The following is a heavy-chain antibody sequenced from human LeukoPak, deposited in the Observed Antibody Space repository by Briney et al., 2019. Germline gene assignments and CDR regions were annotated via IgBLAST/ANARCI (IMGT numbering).Heavy chain of an antibody. J-gene: IGHJ4*02. CDR3: ARAKWESYYFDY. Sequence: SETLSLTCTVSGGSISSYYWSWIRQPPGKGLEWIGYIYYSGSTNYNPSLKSRVTISVDTSKNQFSLKLSSVIAADTAVYYCARAKWESYYFDYWGQGTLVTVSS. V-gene: IGHV4-59*08. D-gene: IGHD1-26*01. CDR1: GGSISSYY. CDR2: IYYSGST.